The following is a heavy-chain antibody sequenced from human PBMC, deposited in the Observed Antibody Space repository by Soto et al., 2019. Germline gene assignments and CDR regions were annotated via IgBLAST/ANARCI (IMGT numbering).Heavy chain of an antibody. J-gene: IGHJ4*02. CDR3: AKAGGLGTVAVDY. Sequence: SETLSLTCAVYGGSFSGYSWSWIRQPPGKGLEWIGYIYHSGSTYYNPSLKSRVTISVDRSKNQFSLKLSSVTAADTAVYYCAKAGGLGTVAVDYWGQGTLVTVSS. D-gene: IGHD6-19*01. CDR1: GGSFSGYS. CDR2: IYHSGST. V-gene: IGHV4-30-2*01.